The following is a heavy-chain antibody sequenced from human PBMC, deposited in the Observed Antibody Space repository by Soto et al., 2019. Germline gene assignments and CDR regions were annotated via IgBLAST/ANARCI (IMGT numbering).Heavy chain of an antibody. Sequence: EVQLVESGGGLVQPGGSLRLSCAASGFTFSTYWMTWVRQPPGKGLEWVANMDQDGSETYYVDSVRGRFTVSRDNAKNSLYLQMNRLRVEDTDVYYCVCGGNFFIYWGQGTLVTVS. CDR2: MDQDGSET. CDR3: VCGGNFFIY. CDR1: GFTFSTYW. V-gene: IGHV3-7*01. J-gene: IGHJ4*02. D-gene: IGHD3-16*01.